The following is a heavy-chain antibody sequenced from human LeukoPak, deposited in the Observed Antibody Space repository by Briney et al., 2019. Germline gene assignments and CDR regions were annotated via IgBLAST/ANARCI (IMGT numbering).Heavy chain of an antibody. J-gene: IGHJ4*02. CDR3: ARVTYNGYQHFDY. CDR1: GGSISTNTYY. V-gene: IGHV4-39*07. CDR2: IHHRGTT. D-gene: IGHD3-10*01. Sequence: SETLSLTCVVSGGSISTNTYYWGWIRLPPGKGLEWIGEIHHRGTTYYNPSLRSRVTISVDTSKNQFSLRLTSVTAADTAVYYCARVTYNGYQHFDYWGQGNLVTVS.